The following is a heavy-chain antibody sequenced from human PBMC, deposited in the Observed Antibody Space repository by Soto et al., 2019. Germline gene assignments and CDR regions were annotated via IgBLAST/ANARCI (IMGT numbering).Heavy chain of an antibody. CDR1: GGTFSSYT. D-gene: IGHD6-6*01. CDR2: IIPILGIA. J-gene: IGHJ5*02. V-gene: IGHV1-69*02. CDR3: ASREYSSSSDWFDP. Sequence: QVQLVQSGAEVKKPGSSVKVSCKASGGTFSSYTISWVRQAPGQGLEWMGRIIPILGIANYAQKFQGSVTITADKSTSTAYMELSSLRSEDTAVYYCASREYSSSSDWFDPWGQGTLVTVSS.